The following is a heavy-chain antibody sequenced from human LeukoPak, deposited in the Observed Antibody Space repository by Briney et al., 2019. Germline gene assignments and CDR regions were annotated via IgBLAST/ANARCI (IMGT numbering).Heavy chain of an antibody. Sequence: SETLSLTCTVSGGSISSYYWSWIRQPAGKGLEWIGRIYTSGSTNYNPSLKSRVTMSADTSKNQFSLKLSSVTAADTAVYYCARVSYYGSGSRRHYFDYWGQGTLVTVSS. J-gene: IGHJ4*02. D-gene: IGHD3-10*01. CDR3: ARVSYYGSGSRRHYFDY. CDR2: IYTSGST. V-gene: IGHV4-4*07. CDR1: GGSISSYY.